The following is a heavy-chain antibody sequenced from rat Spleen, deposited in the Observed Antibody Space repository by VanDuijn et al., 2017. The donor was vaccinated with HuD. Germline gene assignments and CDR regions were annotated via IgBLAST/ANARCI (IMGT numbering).Heavy chain of an antibody. Sequence: EVQLVESGGGLVQPGRSLKVSCVASGFTFSNHGMHWIRQAPTKGLEWVAAISSDGTNAYYRDSVKGRFSISRDNAKSTLYLQMDSLRSEDTATYYCARGGGFDYWGQGVMVTVSS. J-gene: IGHJ2*01. CDR1: GFTFSNHG. V-gene: IGHV5-19*01. CDR3: ARGGGFDY. D-gene: IGHD1-11*01. CDR2: ISSDGTNA.